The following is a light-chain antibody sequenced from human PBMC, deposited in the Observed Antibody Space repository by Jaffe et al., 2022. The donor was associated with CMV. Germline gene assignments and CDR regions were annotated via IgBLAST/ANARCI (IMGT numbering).Light chain of an antibody. J-gene: IGLJ3*02. CDR2: YDK. CDR1: NIGSKN. Sequence: SYVLTQPPSVSVAPGKTASITCGGNNIGSKNVHWYQQRPGQAPILIIFYDKDRPSGIPERFSGSNSGNTATLTISRVEAGDEADYFCQVWDSGSDHWVFGGGTKLTVL. CDR3: QVWDSGSDHWV. V-gene: IGLV3-21*04.